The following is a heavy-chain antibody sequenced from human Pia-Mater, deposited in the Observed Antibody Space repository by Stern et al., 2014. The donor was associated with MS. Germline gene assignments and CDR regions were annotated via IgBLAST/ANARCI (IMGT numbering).Heavy chain of an antibody. V-gene: IGHV5-51*01. CDR1: GYSFSSYW. CDR3: ASFSGSHSDAFDI. Sequence: VQLVQSGAEVEKAGESLKISCKGYGYSFSSYWIGWVRQMPGKGLEWMGIIYPGDSDTRYSPSFQGQGTISADKSISTAYLQGSRLKGSDTAMYFCASFSGSHSDAFDIWGQGTMVTVSS. D-gene: IGHD1-26*01. J-gene: IGHJ3*02. CDR2: IYPGDSDT.